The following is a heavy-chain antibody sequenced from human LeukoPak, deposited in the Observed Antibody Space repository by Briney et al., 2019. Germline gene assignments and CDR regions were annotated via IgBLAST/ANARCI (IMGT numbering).Heavy chain of an antibody. D-gene: IGHD4-17*01. V-gene: IGHV3-33*06. CDR2: IWYDGSNK. CDR1: GFTFSSYG. Sequence: LGRSLRLSCAASGFTFSSYGMHWVRQAPGKGLEWVAVIWYDGSNKYYADSVKGRFTISRDNSKNTLYLQMNSLRAEDTAVYYCAKPPLTVTTGGVYWGQGTLVTVSS. J-gene: IGHJ4*02. CDR3: AKPPLTVTTGGVY.